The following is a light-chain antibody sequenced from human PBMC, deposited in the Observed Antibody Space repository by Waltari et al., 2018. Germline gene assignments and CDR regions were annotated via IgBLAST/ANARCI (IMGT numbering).Light chain of an antibody. Sequence: QSALTQPASVSGAPGQSITISCTATTSGSGNSDFVSWYQHHPGKVPKLLIYEVIKRPSNISDRFTGSKSGNTVSLSISGLQADDEADYYCCSYVQKDIWLFGRGTKVTVL. CDR3: CSYVQKDIWL. CDR2: EVI. V-gene: IGLV2-23*02. CDR1: TSGSGNSDF. J-gene: IGLJ3*02.